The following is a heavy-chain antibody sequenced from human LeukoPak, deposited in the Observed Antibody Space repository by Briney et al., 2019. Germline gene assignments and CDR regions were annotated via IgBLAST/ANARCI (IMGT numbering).Heavy chain of an antibody. D-gene: IGHD2-8*01. V-gene: IGHV3-23*01. CDR3: AKTVYATTYYFDY. CDR1: GFTFSSYV. J-gene: IGHJ4*02. CDR2: IDGNGGST. Sequence: GGSLRLSCAASGFTFSSYVMNWVRQAPGKGLEWVSSIDGNGGSTHYADSVRGRFTVSRDNSKNTLYLQMNSLRAEDTAVYYCAKTVYATTYYFDYWGQGTLVTVSS.